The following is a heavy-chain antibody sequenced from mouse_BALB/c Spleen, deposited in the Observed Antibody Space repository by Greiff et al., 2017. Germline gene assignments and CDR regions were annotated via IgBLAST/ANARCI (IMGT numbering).Heavy chain of an antibody. J-gene: IGHJ2*01. CDR2: IYPGNVNT. CDR3: ARGNRYDFSYYFDY. CDR1: GYTFTSYY. Sequence: VQLQQSGPELVQPGASVRISCKASGYTFTSYYIHWVKQRPGQGLEWIGWIYPGNVNTKYNEKFKGKATLTADKSSSTAYMQLSSLTSEDSAVYFCARGNRYDFSYYFDYWGQGTTLTVSS. V-gene: IGHV1S56*01. D-gene: IGHD2-14*01.